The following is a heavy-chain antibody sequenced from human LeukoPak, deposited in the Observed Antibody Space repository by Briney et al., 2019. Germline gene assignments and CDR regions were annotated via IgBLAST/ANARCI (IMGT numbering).Heavy chain of an antibody. D-gene: IGHD4-11*01. Sequence: PSETLSLTCTVSGGSINSSSYYWGWLRQPPGKGLEWIGSIYYSGSTYYNPSLKSRVTISVDTSKNQFSLKLSSVTAADTAVYYCARQSGFYSNSSYYYYGMDVWGQGTTVTVSS. CDR2: IYYSGST. CDR3: ARQSGFYSNSSYYYYGMDV. J-gene: IGHJ6*02. CDR1: GGSINSSSYY. V-gene: IGHV4-39*01.